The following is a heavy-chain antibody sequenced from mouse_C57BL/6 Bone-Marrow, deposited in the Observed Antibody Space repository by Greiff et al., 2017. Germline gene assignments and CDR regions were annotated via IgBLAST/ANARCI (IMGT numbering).Heavy chain of an antibody. J-gene: IGHJ4*01. D-gene: IGHD2-5*01. CDR1: GYTFTDHT. V-gene: IGHV1-78*01. CDR2: IYPSAGST. Sequence: QVQLQQSDAELVKPGASVKISCKVSGYTFTDHTIHWMKQRPEQGLEWIGYIYPSAGSTKYNEKFKGKATLTADKSSSTAYMQLHSLTSEDSAGCFCARLRDSNYGDAMDYWGQGTSVTVSS. CDR3: ARLRDSNYGDAMDY.